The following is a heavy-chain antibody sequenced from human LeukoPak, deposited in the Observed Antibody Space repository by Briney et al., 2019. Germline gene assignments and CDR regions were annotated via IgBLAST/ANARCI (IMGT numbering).Heavy chain of an antibody. V-gene: IGHV4-4*07. J-gene: IGHJ4*02. CDR1: GGSISSYY. CDR3: ARDSDDGDYYFHY. Sequence: SETLSLTCTVSGGSISSYYWSWIRQPAGKGLEWIRRIYTTGSTNYNPSLKSRVTMSVDTYKNQFSLKLSSVTDADTAVYYCARDSDDGDYYFHYWGQGTLVTVSS. CDR2: IYTTGST. D-gene: IGHD4-17*01.